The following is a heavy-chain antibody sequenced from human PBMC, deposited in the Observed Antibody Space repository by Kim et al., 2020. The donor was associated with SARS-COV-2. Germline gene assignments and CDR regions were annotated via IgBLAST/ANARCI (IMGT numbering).Heavy chain of an antibody. CDR3: ARLRADNSGY. CDR1: CGSISSRSYY. J-gene: IGHJ4*02. D-gene: IGHD3-22*01. Sequence: SETLSLTCTVSCGSISSRSYYWGWIRQPPGKGLEWIRTIYYIGHTYYNPSLKSRVTISVDTSKNQFSLKLSSVTAADTAVYYCARLRADNSGYWGQGTLVSVSS. CDR2: IYYIGHT. V-gene: IGHV4-39*01.